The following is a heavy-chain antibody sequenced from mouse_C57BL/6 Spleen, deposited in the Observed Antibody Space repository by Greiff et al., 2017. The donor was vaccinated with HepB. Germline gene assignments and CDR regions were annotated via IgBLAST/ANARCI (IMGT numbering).Heavy chain of an antibody. D-gene: IGHD3-1*01. Sequence: EVKLMESGGGLVKPGGSLKLSCAASGFTFSDYGMHWVRQAPEKGLEWVAYISSGSSTIYYADTVKGRFTISRDNAKNTLFLQMTSLRSEDTAMYYCARRHGDGGPYYFDDWGQGTTLTVSS. J-gene: IGHJ2*01. CDR1: GFTFSDYG. V-gene: IGHV5-17*01. CDR3: ARRHGDGGPYYFDD. CDR2: ISSGSSTI.